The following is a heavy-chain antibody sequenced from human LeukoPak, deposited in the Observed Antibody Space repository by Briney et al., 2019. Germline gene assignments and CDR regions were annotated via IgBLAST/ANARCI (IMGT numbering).Heavy chain of an antibody. J-gene: IGHJ4*02. V-gene: IGHV3-15*01. Sequence: GGSLRLSCAASGFTFSNAWMSWVRQAPGKGLEWVGRIKSKTDGGTTDYAAPVKGRFTISRDDSKNTLYLQMNSLKTEDTAVYYCTTDHPYYYGSSGFKFDYWGQGTLVTVSS. CDR2: IKSKTDGGTT. D-gene: IGHD3-22*01. CDR3: TTDHPYYYGSSGFKFDY. CDR1: GFTFSNAW.